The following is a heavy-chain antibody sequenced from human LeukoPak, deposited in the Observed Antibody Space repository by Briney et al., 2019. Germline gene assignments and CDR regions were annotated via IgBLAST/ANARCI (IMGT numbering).Heavy chain of an antibody. Sequence: QTGGSLRLSCAASGFTFSSYSINWVRQAPGKGLEWVSSILNSGTTTYYADSVKGRFTISRDNSKNTLYLQMNSLRAEDTATYYCARAFSGGVCYWGQGTLVTVSS. V-gene: IGHV3-23*01. D-gene: IGHD2-21*02. CDR3: ARAFSGGVCY. CDR2: ILNSGTTT. CDR1: GFTFSSYS. J-gene: IGHJ4*02.